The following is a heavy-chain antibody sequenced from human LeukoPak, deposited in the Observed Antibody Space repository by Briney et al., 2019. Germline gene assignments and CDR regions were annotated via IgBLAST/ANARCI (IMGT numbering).Heavy chain of an antibody. CDR2: IYHSGST. CDR3: ARGAQWLLGY. D-gene: IGHD6-19*01. Sequence: SETLSLTCAVSGGSISSGGYSWSWIRQPPGKGLEWIGYIYHSGSTNYNPSLKSRVTISVDTSKNQFSLKLSSVTAADTAVYYCARGAQWLLGYWGQGTLVTVSS. V-gene: IGHV4-30-2*01. J-gene: IGHJ4*02. CDR1: GGSISSGGYS.